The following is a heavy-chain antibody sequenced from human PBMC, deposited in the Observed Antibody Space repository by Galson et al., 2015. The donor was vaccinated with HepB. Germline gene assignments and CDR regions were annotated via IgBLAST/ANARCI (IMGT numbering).Heavy chain of an antibody. CDR3: AHRRTVSLYFDY. CDR2: IYWDDDK. V-gene: IGHV2-5*02. J-gene: IGHJ4*02. Sequence: ALVIPTQPFTLTCTFSGVSLSTSGVGVGWIRQPPGKALEWLALIYWDDDKRYSPSLKSRLTITKGNSQNQVVLTMTNMDPVDTATYYCAHRRTVSLYFDYWGQGTLVTVSS. CDR1: GVSLSTSGVG. D-gene: IGHD4-17*01.